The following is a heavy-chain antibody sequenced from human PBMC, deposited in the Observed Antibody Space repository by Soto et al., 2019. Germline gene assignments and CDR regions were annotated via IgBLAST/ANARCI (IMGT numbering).Heavy chain of an antibody. D-gene: IGHD4-4*01. V-gene: IGHV5-51*01. Sequence: GESLKISCKGSGYSFTSYWTGWVRQMPGKGLEWMGIIYPGDSDTRYSPSFQGQVTISADKSISTAYLQWSSLKASDTAMYYCARKTTVTSHYYYGMDVWGQGTTVTVSS. CDR1: GYSFTSYW. J-gene: IGHJ6*02. CDR2: IYPGDSDT. CDR3: ARKTTVTSHYYYGMDV.